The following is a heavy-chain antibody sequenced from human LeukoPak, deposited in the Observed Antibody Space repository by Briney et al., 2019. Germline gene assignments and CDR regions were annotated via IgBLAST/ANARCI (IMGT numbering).Heavy chain of an antibody. CDR3: AKGPDLGSGSYFFDY. J-gene: IGHJ4*02. CDR1: GGSISSSSYY. D-gene: IGHD3-10*01. V-gene: IGHV4-39*01. CDR2: IYYSGST. Sequence: PSETLSLTCTVSGGSISSSSYYWGWIRQPPGKGLEWIGSIYYSGSTYYNPSLKSRVTISVDTSKNQFSLKLSSVTAADTAVYYCAKGPDLGSGSYFFDYWGQGTLVTVSS.